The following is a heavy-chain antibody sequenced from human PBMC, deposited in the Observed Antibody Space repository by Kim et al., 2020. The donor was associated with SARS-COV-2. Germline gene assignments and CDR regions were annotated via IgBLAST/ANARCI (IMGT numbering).Heavy chain of an antibody. CDR1: GGSISSSSYY. V-gene: IGHV4-39*01. D-gene: IGHD5-18*01. Sequence: SETLSLTCTVSGGSISSSSYYWGWIRQPPGKGLEWIGSIYYSGSTYYNPSLKSRVTISVDTSKNQFSLKLSSVTAADTAVYYCARRGPTVWLTLDYWGQGTLVTVSS. CDR2: IYYSGST. CDR3: ARRGPTVWLTLDY. J-gene: IGHJ4*02.